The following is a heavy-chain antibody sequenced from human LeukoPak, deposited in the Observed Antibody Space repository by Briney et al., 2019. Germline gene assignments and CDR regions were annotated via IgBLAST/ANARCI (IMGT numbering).Heavy chain of an antibody. Sequence: ASVKVSCKASGYTFTGYYMHWVRQAPGQGLEWMGWINPNSGGTNYAQKFQGRVTMTRDTSISTAYMELSRLRSDDTAVYYCASTRDDSFFYYYFDYWGQGTLFTVSS. V-gene: IGHV1-2*02. CDR3: ASTRDDSFFYYYFDY. J-gene: IGHJ4*02. CDR2: INPNSGGT. D-gene: IGHD1-1*01. CDR1: GYTFTGYY.